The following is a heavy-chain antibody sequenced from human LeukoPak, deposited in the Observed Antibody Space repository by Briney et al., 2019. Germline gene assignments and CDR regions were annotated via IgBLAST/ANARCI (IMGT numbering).Heavy chain of an antibody. Sequence: PGGSLRLSCAASGFTFSSYSMNWVRRAPGKGLEWVSSISSSSSYIYYADSVKGRFTISRDNAKNSLYLQMNSLRAEDTAVYYCARELCFGGRGARTTDFDYWGQGTLVTVSS. D-gene: IGHD3-10*01. CDR1: GFTFSSYS. CDR3: ARELCFGGRGARTTDFDY. J-gene: IGHJ4*02. V-gene: IGHV3-21*01. CDR2: ISSSSSYI.